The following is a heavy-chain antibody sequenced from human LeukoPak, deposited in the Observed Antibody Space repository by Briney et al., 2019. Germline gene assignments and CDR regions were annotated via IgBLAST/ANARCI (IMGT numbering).Heavy chain of an antibody. CDR1: GFTFSSYW. Sequence: GRSLRLSCAASGFTFSSYWMSWVRQAPGKGLEWVANIKEDGSENYYVDSVKGRFTISRDNAKNSLSLQMNSLRAEDTAVYYCARDRPGGSYDYWGQGTLVTVSS. V-gene: IGHV3-7*05. CDR3: ARDRPGGSYDY. J-gene: IGHJ4*02. CDR2: IKEDGSEN. D-gene: IGHD1-26*01.